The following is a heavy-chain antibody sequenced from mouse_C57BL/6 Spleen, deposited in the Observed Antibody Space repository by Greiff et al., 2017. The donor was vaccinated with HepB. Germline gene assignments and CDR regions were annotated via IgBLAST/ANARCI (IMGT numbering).Heavy chain of an antibody. CDR2: ISDGGSYT. CDR3: AREGYGYFDV. V-gene: IGHV5-4*01. Sequence: DVMLVESGGGLVKPGGSLKLSCAASGFTFSSYAMSWVRQTPEKRLEWVATISDGGSYTYYPDNVKGRFTISRDNAKNNLYLQMSHLKSEDTAMYYCAREGYGYFDVWGTGTTVTVSS. CDR1: GFTFSSYA. J-gene: IGHJ1*03.